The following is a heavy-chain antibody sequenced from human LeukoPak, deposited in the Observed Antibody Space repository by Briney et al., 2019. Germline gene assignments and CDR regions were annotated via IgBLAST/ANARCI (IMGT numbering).Heavy chain of an antibody. CDR2: INHSGST. D-gene: IGHD2-2*01. CDR1: GGSFSGYY. CDR3: ARGSVVVVPAAPYYYYHMDV. Sequence: SETLSLTCAVYGGSFSGYYWNWIRQPPGKGLEWIGEINHSGSTNYNPSLKSRVTISVDTSKNQFSLKLSSVTAADTAVYYCARGSVVVVPAAPYYYYHMDVWGKGTTVTVSS. J-gene: IGHJ6*03. V-gene: IGHV4-34*01.